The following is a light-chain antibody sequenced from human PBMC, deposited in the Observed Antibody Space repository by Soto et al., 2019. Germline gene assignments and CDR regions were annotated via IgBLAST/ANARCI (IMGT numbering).Light chain of an antibody. CDR2: EVS. CDR3: RSSAGSNNWGV. CDR1: SSDVGSYDY. Sequence: QSVLTQPPSASGSPGQSVTISCTGTSSDVGSYDYVSWYQQHPGKAPKLMIYEVSKRPSGVPDRFSGSKSGNTASLTVSGLQAEDEADYDCRSSAGSNNWGVFGGGTKLTVL. V-gene: IGLV2-8*01. J-gene: IGLJ3*02.